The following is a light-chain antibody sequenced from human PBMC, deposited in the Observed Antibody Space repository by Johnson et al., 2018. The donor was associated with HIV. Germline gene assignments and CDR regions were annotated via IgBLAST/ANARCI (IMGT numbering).Light chain of an antibody. J-gene: IGLJ1*01. Sequence: QSVLTQPPSVSAAPGQKVTISCSGNSCDIGNNYVSTHQQLPGTAPKLLIYDNKKRPSGIPDRFSGSKSGPSATLGITGLPTGDEADYYCGTWDNSLSTGGVFGTGTKVTVL. CDR3: GTWDNSLSTGGV. CDR1: SCDIGNNY. V-gene: IGLV1-51*01. CDR2: DNK.